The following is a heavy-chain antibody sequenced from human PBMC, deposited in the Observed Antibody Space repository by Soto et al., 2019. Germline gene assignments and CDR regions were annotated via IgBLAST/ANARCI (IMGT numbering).Heavy chain of an antibody. CDR3: SIASWVSTALVTFFDY. J-gene: IGHJ4*02. D-gene: IGHD5-18*01. Sequence: SPTLSVPCDISGDSVSRKSAAWNSIRQSPSRGLEWLGRTYYRSKWYNDYALSVKCRITINPDTSKNPFYLHLHSVTPQDTAVNYCSIASWVSTALVTFFDYWGQGTLVTFSS. CDR2: TYYRSKWYN. CDR1: GDSVSRKSAA. V-gene: IGHV6-1*01.